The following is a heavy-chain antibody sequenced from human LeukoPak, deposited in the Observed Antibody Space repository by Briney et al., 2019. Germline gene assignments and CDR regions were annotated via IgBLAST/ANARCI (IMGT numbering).Heavy chain of an antibody. V-gene: IGHV1-24*01. D-gene: IGHD4-23*01. CDR2: FDPEDGET. CDR3: ATSPPSEVVTPGLYYYYYYMDV. Sequence: ASVKVSCKVSGYTLTELSMHWVRQAPGKGLEWMGGFDPEDGETIYAQKFQGRVTMTEGTSTDTAYMELSSLRSEDTAVYYCATSPPSEVVTPGLYYYYYYMDVWGKGTTVTVSS. CDR1: GYTLTELS. J-gene: IGHJ6*03.